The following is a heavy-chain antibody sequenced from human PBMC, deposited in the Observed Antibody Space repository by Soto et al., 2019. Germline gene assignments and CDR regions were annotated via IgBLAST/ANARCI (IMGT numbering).Heavy chain of an antibody. CDR1: GFTFSIYG. CDR2: IWYDGSNK. Sequence: GGSLRLSCSASGFTFSIYGMHWGRQAPGKGLEWVAVIWYDGSNKYYADSVKGRFTISRDNSKNTLYLQMNSLRAEDTAVYYCARGTDSSGYYGWYFDYWGQGTLVTVSS. V-gene: IGHV3-33*01. D-gene: IGHD3-22*01. J-gene: IGHJ4*02. CDR3: ARGTDSSGYYGWYFDY.